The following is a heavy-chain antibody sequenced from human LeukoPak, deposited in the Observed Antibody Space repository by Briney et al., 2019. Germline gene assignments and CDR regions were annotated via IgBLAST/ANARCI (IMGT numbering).Heavy chain of an antibody. V-gene: IGHV4-39*01. D-gene: IGHD5-18*01. CDR1: GGSISSSSYQ. Sequence: PSETLSLTCTVSGGSISSSSYQWGWIRQPPGKGLEWIGSIYYSGYTFYKPSLKSRVTISVDTSKNQFSLKLSSVTAADTALYYCARHGGYGTGDALDIWGQGTMVTVSS. J-gene: IGHJ3*02. CDR3: ARHGGYGTGDALDI. CDR2: IYYSGYT.